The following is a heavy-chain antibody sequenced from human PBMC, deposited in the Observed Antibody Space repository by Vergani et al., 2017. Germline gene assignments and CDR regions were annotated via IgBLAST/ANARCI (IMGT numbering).Heavy chain of an antibody. CDR3: AKDHGSSWRDYYYGMDV. Sequence: EVQLVESGGGLIQPGGSLRLSCAASGFTVSSNYMSWVRQAPGKGLEWVSVIYSGGSTYYADSVKGRFTISRDNSKNTLYRQMNSLRAEDTAVYYCAKDHGSSWRDYYYGMDVWGQGTTVTVSS. CDR2: IYSGGST. D-gene: IGHD6-13*01. J-gene: IGHJ6*02. CDR1: GFTVSSNY. V-gene: IGHV3-53*01.